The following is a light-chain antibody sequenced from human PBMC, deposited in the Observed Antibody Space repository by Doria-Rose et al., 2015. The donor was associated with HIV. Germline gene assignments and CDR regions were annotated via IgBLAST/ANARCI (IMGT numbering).Light chain of an antibody. Sequence: SCRASQSVTSNYLAWYQQKPGQAPRLLIYGVSFRATGIPDRFSGSGSGTDFTLTISRLEPEDFAVYYCQQYGTSSYTFGPGTKVEVK. J-gene: IGKJ3*01. V-gene: IGKV3-20*01. CDR1: QSVTSNY. CDR3: QQYGTSSYT. CDR2: GVS.